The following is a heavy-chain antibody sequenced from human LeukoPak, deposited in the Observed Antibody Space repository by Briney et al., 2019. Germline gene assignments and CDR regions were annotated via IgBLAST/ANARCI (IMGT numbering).Heavy chain of an antibody. CDR3: ARVAYSSSSRREGNFDY. J-gene: IGHJ4*02. D-gene: IGHD6-6*01. CDR2: INPSGGST. V-gene: IGHV1-46*01. Sequence: KVSXKASGYTFTSYYMHWVRQAPGQGLEWMGIINPSGGSTSYAQKFQGRVTMTRDTSTSTVYMELSSLRSEDTAVYYCARVAYSSSSRREGNFDYWGQGTLVTVSS. CDR1: GYTFTSYY.